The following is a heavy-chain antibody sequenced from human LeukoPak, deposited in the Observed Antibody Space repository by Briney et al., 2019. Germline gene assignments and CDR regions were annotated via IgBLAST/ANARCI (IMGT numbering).Heavy chain of an antibody. CDR1: GGSISSYY. CDR2: IYYSGST. V-gene: IGHV4-59*12. Sequence: SETLSLTCTVSGGSISSYYWSWIRQPPGKGLEWIGYIYYSGSTNYNPSLKSRVTISVDTSKNQFSLKLSSVTASETAVYHCAREGSDYYDSSGYPDYWGQGTLVTVSS. CDR3: AREGSDYYDSSGYPDY. D-gene: IGHD3-22*01. J-gene: IGHJ4*02.